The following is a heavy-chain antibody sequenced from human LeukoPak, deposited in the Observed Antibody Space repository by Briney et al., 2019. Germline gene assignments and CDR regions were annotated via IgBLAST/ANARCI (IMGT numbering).Heavy chain of an antibody. CDR3: TRTDWNALGF. Sequence: SETLSLTCTVSGYSITSGYYWGWIRQPPGQGLEWIGSIYHSGSTYYNPSLKSRVTISTDTSKNQFSLKLSSVTAADAAVYYCTRTDWNALGFWGQGTLVTVSS. CDR2: IYHSGST. V-gene: IGHV4-38-2*02. CDR1: GYSITSGYY. J-gene: IGHJ4*02. D-gene: IGHD1-1*01.